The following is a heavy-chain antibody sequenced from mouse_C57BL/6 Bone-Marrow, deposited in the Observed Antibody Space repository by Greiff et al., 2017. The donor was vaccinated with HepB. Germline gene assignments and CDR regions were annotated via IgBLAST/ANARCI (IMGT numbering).Heavy chain of an antibody. J-gene: IGHJ3*01. CDR2: IYPSDSET. V-gene: IGHV1-61*01. Sequence: VQLQQPGAELVRPGSSVKLSCKASGYTFSSYWMDWVKQRPGQGLEWIGNIYPSDSETHYNQKFKDKATLTVDKSSSTAYMQLSSLTSEDAGVYFCGGGRGSWFADWGQGTLGTVSA. CDR1: GYTFSSYW. CDR3: GGGRGSWFAD.